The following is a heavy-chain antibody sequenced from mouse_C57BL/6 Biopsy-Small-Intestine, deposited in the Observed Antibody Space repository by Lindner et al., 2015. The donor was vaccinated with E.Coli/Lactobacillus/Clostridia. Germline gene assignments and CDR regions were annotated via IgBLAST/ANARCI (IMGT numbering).Heavy chain of an antibody. J-gene: IGHJ3*01. CDR3: ARYGYDPAWFAY. Sequence: VQLQESGPELVKPGASVKMSCKASGYTFTDYNMHWVKQSHGKSLEWIGYINPNNGGTSYNQKFKGKATLTVNKSSSTAYMELRSLTSEDSAVYYCARYGYDPAWFAYRGPRGLWSLSLQ. V-gene: IGHV1-22*01. D-gene: IGHD2-2*01. CDR1: GYTFTDYN. CDR2: INPNNGGT.